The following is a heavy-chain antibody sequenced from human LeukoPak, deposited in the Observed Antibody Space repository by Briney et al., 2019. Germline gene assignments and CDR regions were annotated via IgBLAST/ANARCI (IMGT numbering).Heavy chain of an antibody. D-gene: IGHD3-10*01. CDR2: IRYDGGNT. J-gene: IGHJ4*02. Sequence: GGSLRLSCAASGFIFSNYAMQWVRQAPGMGLEWVAFIRYDGGNTYYADSVKGRFTISRDNAKNSLYLQMNSLRAEDTAVYYCARDVSGRGYWGQGTLVTVSS. CDR3: ARDVSGRGY. V-gene: IGHV3-30*02. CDR1: GFIFSNYA.